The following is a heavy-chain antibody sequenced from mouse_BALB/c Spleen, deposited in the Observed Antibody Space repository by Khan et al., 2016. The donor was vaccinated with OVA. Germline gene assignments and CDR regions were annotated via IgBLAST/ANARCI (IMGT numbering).Heavy chain of an antibody. D-gene: IGHD1-1*02. CDR3: VRAGYGAFAY. V-gene: IGHV5-4*02. CDR1: GFTFSDYY. CDR2: ISDGGTST. J-gene: IGHJ3*01. Sequence: EVKLEESGGGLVKPGGSLKLSCAASGFTFSDYYMYWVRQTPEKRLEWVATISDGGTSTYYPDSVKGRFTISRDNAKNSLYRQMSSQKSEEPAIFYGVRAGYGAFAYWGQGTLVTVSA.